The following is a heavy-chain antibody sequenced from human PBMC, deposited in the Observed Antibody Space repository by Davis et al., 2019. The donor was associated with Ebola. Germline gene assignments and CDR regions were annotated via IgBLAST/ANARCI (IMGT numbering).Heavy chain of an antibody. V-gene: IGHV1-2*05. Sequence: ASVKVSCKASGYTFTGYYMHWVRQAPGQGLEWMGRINPNSGGTNYAQKFQGRVTMTRDTSISTAYMELSRLRSDDTVVYYCARVGEGDYSINVDGDYLDYWGQGTLVTVSS. D-gene: IGHD4-11*01. J-gene: IGHJ4*02. CDR1: GYTFTGYY. CDR2: INPNSGGT. CDR3: ARVGEGDYSINVDGDYLDY.